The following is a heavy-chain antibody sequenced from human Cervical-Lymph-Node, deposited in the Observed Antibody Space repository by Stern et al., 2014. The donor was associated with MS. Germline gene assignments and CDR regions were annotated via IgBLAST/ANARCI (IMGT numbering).Heavy chain of an antibody. J-gene: IGHJ4*02. CDR3: ARHDGWLPHY. CDR2: IYYSGTT. D-gene: IGHD5-12*01. Sequence: QVQLQQSGPGLVKPSETLSLTCSVSGGSISRSTYYWGWIRQPPGKGLEWIGSIYYSGTTYYNPSLKSRVTIDTSTNHFSLTLTSVTAADTAVYYCARHDGWLPHYWSQGTLVTVSS. CDR1: GGSISRSTYY. V-gene: IGHV4-39*01.